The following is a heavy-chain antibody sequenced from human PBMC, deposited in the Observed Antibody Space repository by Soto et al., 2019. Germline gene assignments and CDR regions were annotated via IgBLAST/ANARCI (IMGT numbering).Heavy chain of an antibody. Sequence: GESLFLSWAASGVTFSSYSVHWVRTAPGKGLEWVAVIWYDGSNKYYADSVKGRFTISRDNSKNTLYLQMNSLRAEDTAVYYCARDHHFGESSIGPGDDYYSGMAVWGQGTTVTVSS. J-gene: IGHJ6*02. V-gene: IGHV3-33*01. CDR1: GVTFSSYS. CDR3: ARDHHFGESSIGPGDDYYSGMAV. CDR2: IWYDGSNK. D-gene: IGHD3-10*01.